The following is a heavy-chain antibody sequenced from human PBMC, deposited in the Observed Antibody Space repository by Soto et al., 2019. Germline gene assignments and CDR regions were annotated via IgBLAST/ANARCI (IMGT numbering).Heavy chain of an antibody. CDR1: GFSFRSYS. J-gene: IGHJ4*02. CDR2: ISSSSSYI. Sequence: PGGSLRLSCAGSGFSFRSYSMNWVRQVPGKGLEWVSSISSSSSYINYADSMKGRFTISRDNAKNSLYLQMNSLRAEDTAVYYCARVGTYYGSGSPYYSDYWGQGTLVTVSS. D-gene: IGHD3-10*01. V-gene: IGHV3-21*01. CDR3: ARVGTYYGSGSPYYSDY.